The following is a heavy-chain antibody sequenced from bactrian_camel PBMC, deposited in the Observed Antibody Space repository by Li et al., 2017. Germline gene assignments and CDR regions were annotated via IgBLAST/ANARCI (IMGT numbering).Heavy chain of an antibody. Sequence: VQLVESGGDSVQAGGSLRLSCAASGFSVSSQCMGWFRQAPGKAREGVATINDDGTTTYRDSVKGRFTISRDNGNNTLYLQMDSLKVEDTAAYYCATGAGLSWLQFVGRTQLTHRGQGTQVTVS. V-gene: IGHV3S42*01. J-gene: IGHJ4*01. CDR2: INDDGTT. CDR1: GFSVSSQC. D-gene: IGHD7*01. CDR3: ATGAGLSWLQFVGRTQLTH.